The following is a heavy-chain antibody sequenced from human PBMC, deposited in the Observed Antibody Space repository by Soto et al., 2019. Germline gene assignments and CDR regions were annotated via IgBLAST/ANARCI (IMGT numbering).Heavy chain of an antibody. CDR2: ISYDGSKN. V-gene: IGHV3-30*18. Sequence: QVQLVESGGGVVKPGRSLGLSCEVSGFTFTNYGMHWVRQAPGKGLEWVAAISYDGSKNDYADSVKGRFTISKDNSKNMLYLQMNSLRAEDTAVDYCVKIGLAGRKRGSGSSLYYFDYWGQGTLVTVSS. J-gene: IGHJ4*02. CDR1: GFTFTNYG. D-gene: IGHD6-19*01. CDR3: VKIGLAGRKRGSGSSLYYFDY.